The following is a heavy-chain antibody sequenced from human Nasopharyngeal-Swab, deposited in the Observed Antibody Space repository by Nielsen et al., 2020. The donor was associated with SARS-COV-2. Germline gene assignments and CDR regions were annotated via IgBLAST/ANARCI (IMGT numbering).Heavy chain of an antibody. D-gene: IGHD3-22*01. CDR3: AKVPLYYYDSSGPRDY. CDR1: GFTFSSYS. J-gene: IGHJ4*02. Sequence: GGSLRLSCAASGFTFSSYSMNWVRQAPGKGLEWVSSISSSSSYIYYADSVKGRFTISRDNAKNSLYLQMNSLRAEDTAVYYCAKVPLYYYDSSGPRDYWGQGTLVTVSS. V-gene: IGHV3-21*01. CDR2: ISSSSSYI.